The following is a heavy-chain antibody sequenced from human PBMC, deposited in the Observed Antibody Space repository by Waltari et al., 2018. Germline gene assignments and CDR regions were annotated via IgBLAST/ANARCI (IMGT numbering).Heavy chain of an antibody. D-gene: IGHD3-3*01. V-gene: IGHV4-39*01. CDR1: GGSISSSSYY. CDR2: IYYSGST. CDR3: ARHRFTIFGVVPPYFDY. J-gene: IGHJ4*02. Sequence: QLQLQESGPGLVKPSETLSLTCTVSGGSISSSSYYWGWLRQPPGKGLEWIGSIYYSGSTYYTPSLKSRVTISVDTSKNQFSLKLSSVTAADTAVYYCARHRFTIFGVVPPYFDYWGQGTLVTVSS.